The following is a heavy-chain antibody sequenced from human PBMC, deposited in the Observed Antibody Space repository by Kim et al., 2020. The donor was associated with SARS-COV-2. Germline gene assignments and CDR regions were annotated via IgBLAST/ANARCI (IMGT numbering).Heavy chain of an antibody. CDR2: IKYDESER. D-gene: IGHD2-15*01. CDR3: ARDVGGNLEN. Sequence: GGSLRLSCIASGFSFSNYWMAWVRQAPGKGPEWVANIKYDESERYYVDSVKGRIIISRDNGKRSLYLQMDSLRAEDTALYYCARDVGGNLENWGQGTLVT. V-gene: IGHV3-7*01. CDR1: GFSFSNYW. J-gene: IGHJ4*02.